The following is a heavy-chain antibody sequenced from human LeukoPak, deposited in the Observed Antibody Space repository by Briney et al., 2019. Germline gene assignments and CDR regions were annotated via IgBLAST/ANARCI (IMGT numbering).Heavy chain of an antibody. CDR1: GGTFSSYA. V-gene: IGHV1-69*04. Sequence: SVKVSCKASGGTFSSYAISWVRQAPGQGLEWMGRIIPILGIANYAQKFQGRVTVTADKSTSTAYMELSSLRSEDTAVYYCAREDRYYFDYWGQGTLVTVSS. CDR2: IIPILGIA. J-gene: IGHJ4*02. CDR3: AREDRYYFDY.